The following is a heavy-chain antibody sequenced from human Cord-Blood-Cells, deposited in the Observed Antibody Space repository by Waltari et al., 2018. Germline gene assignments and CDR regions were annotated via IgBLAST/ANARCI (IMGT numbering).Heavy chain of an antibody. CDR2: IYYSGST. CDR3: ARRGTYYYGSGSYYTAEYFQH. Sequence: QLQLQESVPGLVKPSETLSLTCTVSGGSISSSSYYWGWIRQPPGKGLEWIGSIYYSGSTYYNPSLKSRVTISVDTSKNQFSLKLSSVTAADTAVYYCARRGTYYYGSGSYYTAEYFQHWGQGTLVTVSS. CDR1: GGSISSSSYY. D-gene: IGHD3-10*01. J-gene: IGHJ1*01. V-gene: IGHV4-39*07.